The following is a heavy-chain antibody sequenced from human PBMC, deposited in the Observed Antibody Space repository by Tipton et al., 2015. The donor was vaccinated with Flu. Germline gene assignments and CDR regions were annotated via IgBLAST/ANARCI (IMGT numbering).Heavy chain of an antibody. J-gene: IGHJ5*02. Sequence: TLSLTCTVSVGSISSSSYYWGWIRQPPGKGLEWIGNIHYSGSTYYNPSLKSRVTISVDTSKNQFSLKLSSVTAADTAVYYCARVGGYSYGPVDPWGQGTLVTVSS. CDR3: ARVGGYSYGPVDP. V-gene: IGHV4-39*07. CDR1: VGSISSSSYY. CDR2: IHYSGST. D-gene: IGHD5-18*01.